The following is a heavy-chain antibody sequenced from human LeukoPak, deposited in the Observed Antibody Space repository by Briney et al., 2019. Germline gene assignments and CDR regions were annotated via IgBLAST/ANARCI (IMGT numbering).Heavy chain of an antibody. CDR3: ARAPVVPAANPNFDY. CDR2: IYFSGST. V-gene: IGHV4-30-4*01. D-gene: IGHD2-2*01. Sequence: SETLSLTCTVSGGSISSGDYYWSWIRQPPGKGLEWIVYIYFSGSTYYNPSLKSRVTISVDTSKNQFSLKLSSVTAADTAVYFCARAPVVPAANPNFDYWGQGTLVTVSS. J-gene: IGHJ4*02. CDR1: GGSISSGDYY.